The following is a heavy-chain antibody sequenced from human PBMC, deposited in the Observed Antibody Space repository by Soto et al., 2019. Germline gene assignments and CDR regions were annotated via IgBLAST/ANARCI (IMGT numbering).Heavy chain of an antibody. CDR2: ISGIGGST. D-gene: IGHD6-13*01. Sequence: GGSLRLSCAASGFTFTDYALSWVRQAPGKGLEWVATISGIGGSTYLADSVKGRLSISRDNSKNTVSLLMNSLRAEDTAVYFCARGSSGYISSWYYFDYWGRGTLV. CDR3: ARGSSGYISSWYYFDY. V-gene: IGHV3-23*01. J-gene: IGHJ4*02. CDR1: GFTFTDYA.